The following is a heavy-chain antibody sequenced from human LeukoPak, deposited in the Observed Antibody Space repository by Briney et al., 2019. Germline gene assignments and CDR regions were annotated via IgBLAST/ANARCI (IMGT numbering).Heavy chain of an antibody. CDR2: INHSGST. D-gene: IGHD3-10*01. CDR1: GGSSSGYY. V-gene: IGHV4-34*01. Sequence: KPSETLSLTCAVYGGSSSGYYWSWIRQPPGKGLEWIGEINHSGSTNYNPSLKSRVTISVDTSKNQFSLKLSSVTAADTAVYYCARGLRNYYGSGSYFEPFDYWGQGTLVTVSS. CDR3: ARGLRNYYGSGSYFEPFDY. J-gene: IGHJ4*02.